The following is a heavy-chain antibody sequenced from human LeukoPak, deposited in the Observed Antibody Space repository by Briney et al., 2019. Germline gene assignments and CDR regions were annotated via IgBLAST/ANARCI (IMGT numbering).Heavy chain of an antibody. J-gene: IGHJ3*02. D-gene: IGHD3-22*01. Sequence: GRSLRLSCAASGFTFDNYAMHWVRQAPGKGLEWVSGISWNSGSIGYADSVKGRFTISRDNAKSSLYLQMNSLRAEDTALYYCAKATGSGYLRSGFGAFDIWGHGTMVAVSS. CDR1: GFTFDNYA. CDR3: AKATGSGYLRSGFGAFDI. CDR2: ISWNSGSI. V-gene: IGHV3-9*01.